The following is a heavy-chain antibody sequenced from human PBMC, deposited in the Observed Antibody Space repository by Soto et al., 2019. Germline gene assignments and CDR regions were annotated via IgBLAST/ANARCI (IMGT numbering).Heavy chain of an antibody. CDR1: GYTFTSYA. CDR3: ARDGIVGAPGWFDP. D-gene: IGHD1-26*01. Sequence: ASVKVSCKASGYTFTSYAMHWVRQAPGQRLEWMGWINAGNGNTKYSQKFQGRVTITRDTSASTAYMELSSLRSEDTAVYYCARDGIVGAPGWFDPWGQGTLETV. J-gene: IGHJ5*02. CDR2: INAGNGNT. V-gene: IGHV1-3*01.